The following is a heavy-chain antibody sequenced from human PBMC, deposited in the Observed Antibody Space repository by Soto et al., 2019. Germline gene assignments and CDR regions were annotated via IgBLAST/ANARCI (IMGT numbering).Heavy chain of an antibody. CDR3: AKVDVSTAGSFDY. Sequence: GSLRLSCVASGFTFSRHGLSWVRQAPGKGLEWVSTINPSGDSTFYADSVKGRFTISRDNSKNTVYLQMNSLSVGDTAVYLCAKVDVSTAGSFDYWGQGALVTVSS. D-gene: IGHD6-13*01. CDR2: INPSGDST. V-gene: IGHV3-23*01. CDR1: GFTFSRHG. J-gene: IGHJ4*02.